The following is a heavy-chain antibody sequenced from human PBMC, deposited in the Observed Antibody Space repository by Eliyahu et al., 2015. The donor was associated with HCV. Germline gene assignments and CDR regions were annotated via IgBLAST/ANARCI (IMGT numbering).Heavy chain of an antibody. Sequence: EVQLVESGGGLVQPGGSLXLSCAAXGFXFGXSTIYWXRQASGKGLEWVGRIRSKPNSYATAYAASVKGRFGISRDDSKNTAYLQMNSLKTEDTAVYYCTKWTDPSPAAFDIWGQGTMVTVSS. D-gene: IGHD3/OR15-3a*01. J-gene: IGHJ3*02. CDR3: TKWTDPSPAAFDI. CDR1: GFXFGXST. V-gene: IGHV3-73*02. CDR2: IRSKPNSYAT.